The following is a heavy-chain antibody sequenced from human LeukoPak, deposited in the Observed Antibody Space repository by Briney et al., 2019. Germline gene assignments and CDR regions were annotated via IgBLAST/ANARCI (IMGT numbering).Heavy chain of an antibody. Sequence: GGSLRLSCAASGFTFSSYSMNWVRQAPGKGLEWVSYISSSSSTIYYADSVKGRFTISRDNAKNSLYLQMNSLRAEDTAVYYCARGDHYYDSREFDYWGQGTLVTVSS. J-gene: IGHJ4*02. CDR2: ISSSSSTI. D-gene: IGHD3-22*01. CDR3: ARGDHYYDSREFDY. CDR1: GFTFSSYS. V-gene: IGHV3-48*04.